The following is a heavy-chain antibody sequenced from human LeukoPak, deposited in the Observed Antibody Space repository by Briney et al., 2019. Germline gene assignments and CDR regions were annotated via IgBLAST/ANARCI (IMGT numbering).Heavy chain of an antibody. CDR2: VNHRGDT. CDR1: GGSFTGYY. J-gene: IGHJ4*03. Sequence: SETLSLTCAVYGGSFTGYYWSWIRQSPGKGLQWIAGVNHRGDTNYNPSVKGRVTISVDTSKNQFSLKVTSLTAADTAVYYCVRGPTISETGYFDYWGQGTLVTVSS. V-gene: IGHV4-34*01. D-gene: IGHD1-1*01. CDR3: VRGPTISETGYFDY.